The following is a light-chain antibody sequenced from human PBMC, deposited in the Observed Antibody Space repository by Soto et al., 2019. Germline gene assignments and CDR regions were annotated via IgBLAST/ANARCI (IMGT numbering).Light chain of an antibody. V-gene: IGKV3-20*01. J-gene: IGKJ1*01. Sequence: EIVFTQSPGTLSLSPGERATHSCRASQSVSSSYLAWYQQKPGQAPRLLMYGASSRATGIPDRFSGSGSGTDFTLSITRLQPEDCAVYYCQQYGSSPWTSGQGTKVDIK. CDR2: GAS. CDR1: QSVSSSY. CDR3: QQYGSSPWT.